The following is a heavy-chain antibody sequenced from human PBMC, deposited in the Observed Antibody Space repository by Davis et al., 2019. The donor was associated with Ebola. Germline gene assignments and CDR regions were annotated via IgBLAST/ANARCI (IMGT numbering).Heavy chain of an antibody. J-gene: IGHJ2*01. D-gene: IGHD2-15*01. CDR2: INHSGST. CDR1: GGSFSGYY. Sequence: SETLSLTCAVYGGSFSGYYWRWIPPPPGQGLEWIGEINHSGSTNYNPSLKSRVTISVDTSKNQFSLKLSSVTAADTAVYYCARAYCSGGSCYSSSGIWYFDLWGRGTLVTVSS. V-gene: IGHV4-34*01. CDR3: ARAYCSGGSCYSSSGIWYFDL.